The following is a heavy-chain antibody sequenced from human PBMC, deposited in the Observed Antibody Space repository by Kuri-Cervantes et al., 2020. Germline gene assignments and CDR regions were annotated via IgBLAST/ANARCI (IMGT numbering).Heavy chain of an antibody. J-gene: IGHJ6*02. Sequence: GESLKISCAASGFTFSSYDMHWVRQATGKGLEWVSAIGTAGDTYYPGSVKGRFTISRDNAKNTLYLQMNSLRAKDTAVYYCATGTYYDFWSGYLHYYYYGMDVWGQGTTVTVSS. V-gene: IGHV3-13*01. D-gene: IGHD3-3*01. CDR3: ATGTYYDFWSGYLHYYYYGMDV. CDR2: IGTAGDT. CDR1: GFTFSSYD.